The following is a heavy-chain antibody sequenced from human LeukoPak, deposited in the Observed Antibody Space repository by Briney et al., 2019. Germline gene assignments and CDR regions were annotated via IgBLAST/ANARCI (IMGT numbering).Heavy chain of an antibody. D-gene: IGHD2-21*02. Sequence: KPGGSLRLSCAASGFTLSNAWMSWVRQAPGKGLEWVGRIKSKTDGGTTDYAAPVKGRFTISRDDSKNTLYLQMNSLKTEDTAVYYCTTSVTARGYDAFDIWGQGTMVTVSS. CDR1: GFTLSNAW. J-gene: IGHJ3*02. CDR2: IKSKTDGGTT. V-gene: IGHV3-15*01. CDR3: TTSVTARGYDAFDI.